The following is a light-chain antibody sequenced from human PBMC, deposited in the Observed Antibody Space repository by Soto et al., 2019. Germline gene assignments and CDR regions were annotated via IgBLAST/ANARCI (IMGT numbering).Light chain of an antibody. Sequence: AIQMTQSPSSLSASVGDRVTITCRASQGIRNDLGWNQQKPGKAPKLLIYAASSLQSGVPSRFSGSGSGTDFTLTISSLQPEDFATYYGLQDYNYPRTFGQGTKVEIK. CDR2: AAS. J-gene: IGKJ1*01. CDR1: QGIRND. CDR3: LQDYNYPRT. V-gene: IGKV1-6*01.